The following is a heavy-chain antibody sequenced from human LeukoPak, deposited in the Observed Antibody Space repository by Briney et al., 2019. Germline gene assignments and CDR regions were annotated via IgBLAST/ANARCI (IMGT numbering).Heavy chain of an antibody. Sequence: GGSLRLSCAASGFTLSDHYMDWVRQAPGKGLEWVATIKEDGTEQDYVDSVKGRFSISRDNAKNTLYLQMNSLRAEDTAVYYCAKDAYYCSGSYSDFWGQGTLGNVSS. CDR3: AKDAYYCSGSYSDF. V-gene: IGHV3-7*03. J-gene: IGHJ4*01. CDR2: IKEDGTEQ. D-gene: IGHD3-10*01. CDR1: GFTLSDHY.